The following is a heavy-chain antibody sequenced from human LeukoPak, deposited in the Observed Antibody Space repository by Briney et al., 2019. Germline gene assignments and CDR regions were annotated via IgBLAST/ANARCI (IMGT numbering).Heavy chain of an antibody. CDR1: GFTFSSYW. CDR3: ARARTRYSGSYGGAFDI. CDR2: IKQDGSEK. J-gene: IGHJ3*02. D-gene: IGHD1-26*01. V-gene: IGHV3-7*01. Sequence: GGSLRLSFAASGFTFSSYWMSWVSQAPGKGLEWVANIKQDGSEKYYVDSVKGRFTISRDNAKNSLYLQMNSLRAEDTAVYYCARARTRYSGSYGGAFDIWGQGTMVTVSS.